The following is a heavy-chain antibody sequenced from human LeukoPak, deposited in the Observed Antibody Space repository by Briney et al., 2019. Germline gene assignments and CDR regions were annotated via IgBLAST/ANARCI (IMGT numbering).Heavy chain of an antibody. CDR2: ISSSSSYI. V-gene: IGHV3-21*01. CDR1: GFTFSSYS. Sequence: GGSLRLSCAASGFTFSSYSMNWVRQAPGKWLEWVSSISSSSSYIYYADSVKGRFTISRDNAKNSLYLQMNSLRAEDTAVYYCYSIGRPRRFDYWGQGTLVTVSS. D-gene: IGHD2-15*01. CDR3: YSIGRPRRFDY. J-gene: IGHJ4*02.